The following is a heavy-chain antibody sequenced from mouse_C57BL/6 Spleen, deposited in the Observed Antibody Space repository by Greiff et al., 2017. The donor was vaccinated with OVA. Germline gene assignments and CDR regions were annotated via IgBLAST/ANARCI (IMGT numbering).Heavy chain of an antibody. J-gene: IGHJ4*01. CDR2: ISSGSSTI. Sequence: EVKVEESGGGLVKPGGSLKLSCAASGFTFSDYGMHWVRQAPEKGLEWVAYISSGSSTIYYADTVKGRFTISRDNAKNTLFLQMTSLRSEDTAMYYCARDNGYYSLYAMDYWGQGTSVTVSS. CDR1: GFTFSDYG. D-gene: IGHD2-3*01. CDR3: ARDNGYYSLYAMDY. V-gene: IGHV5-17*01.